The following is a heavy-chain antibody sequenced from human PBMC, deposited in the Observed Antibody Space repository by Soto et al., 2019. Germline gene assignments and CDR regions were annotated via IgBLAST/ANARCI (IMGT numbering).Heavy chain of an antibody. Sequence: QVQLVQSGAEVKKPGSSVKVSCKASGGTFSSYTISWVRQAPGQGLEWMGRIIPILGIANYAQKFQGRVTITADKSTSTAYMELSSLRSEDTAVYYCARDRGCSGGSCYGRTDYFDYWGQGTLVTVSS. CDR2: IIPILGIA. CDR1: GGTFSSYT. J-gene: IGHJ4*02. CDR3: ARDRGCSGGSCYGRTDYFDY. D-gene: IGHD2-15*01. V-gene: IGHV1-69*08.